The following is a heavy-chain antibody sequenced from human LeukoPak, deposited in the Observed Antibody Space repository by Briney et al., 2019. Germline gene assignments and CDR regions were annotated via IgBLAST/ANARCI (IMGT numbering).Heavy chain of an antibody. J-gene: IGHJ4*02. V-gene: IGHV1-69*01. CDR3: AREDNTYYDFWSGYYPGYFDY. D-gene: IGHD3-3*01. Sequence: ASVKVSCKASGGTFTSYAISWVRQAPGQGLKWMGGIIPIFGTANYAQKFQGRVTITADESTSTAYMELSSLRSEDTAVYYCAREDNTYYDFWSGYYPGYFDYWGQGTLVTVSS. CDR2: IIPIFGTA. CDR1: GGTFTSYA.